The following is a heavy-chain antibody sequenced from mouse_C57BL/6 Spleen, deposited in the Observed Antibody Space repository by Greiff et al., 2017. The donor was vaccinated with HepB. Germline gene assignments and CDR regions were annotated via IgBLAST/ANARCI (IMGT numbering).Heavy chain of an antibody. CDR1: GYTFTDYE. CDR2: IDPETGGT. J-gene: IGHJ4*01. D-gene: IGHD6-1*01. V-gene: IGHV1-15*01. CDR3: TRGGLLMDY. Sequence: VQLQESGAELVRPGASVTLSCKASGYTFTDYEMHWVKQTPVHGLEWIGAIDPETGGTAYNQKFKGKAILTADKSSSTAYMELRSLTSEDSAVYYCTRGGLLMDYWGQGTSVTVSS.